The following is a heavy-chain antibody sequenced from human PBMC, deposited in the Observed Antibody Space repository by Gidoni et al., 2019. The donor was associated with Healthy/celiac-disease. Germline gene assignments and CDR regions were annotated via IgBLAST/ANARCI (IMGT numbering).Heavy chain of an antibody. J-gene: IGHJ4*02. CDR3: ARGPRGMGYSYGH. Sequence: QVQLQQWGAGLLKPSETLSLTCAVYGGSVSGYYWSWIRQPPGKGLEWIGEINHSGSTNYNPSLKSRVTISVDTSKNQFSLKLSSVTAADTAVYYCARGPRGMGYSYGHWGQGTLVTVSS. V-gene: IGHV4-34*01. CDR2: INHSGST. CDR1: GGSVSGYY. D-gene: IGHD5-18*01.